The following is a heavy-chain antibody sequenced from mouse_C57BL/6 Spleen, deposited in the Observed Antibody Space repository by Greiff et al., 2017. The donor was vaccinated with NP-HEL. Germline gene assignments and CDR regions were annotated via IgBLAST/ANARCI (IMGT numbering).Heavy chain of an antibody. V-gene: IGHV1-61*01. Sequence: VQLQQSGAELVRPGSSVKLSCKASGYTFTSYWMDWVKQRPGQGLEWIGNIYPSDSETHYNQKFKDKATLTVDKSSSTAYMQLSSLTSEGSAVYYCARGCGSYVYFDYWGQGTTLTVSS. D-gene: IGHD1-1*02. CDR2: IYPSDSET. CDR1: GYTFTSYW. J-gene: IGHJ2*01. CDR3: ARGCGSYVYFDY.